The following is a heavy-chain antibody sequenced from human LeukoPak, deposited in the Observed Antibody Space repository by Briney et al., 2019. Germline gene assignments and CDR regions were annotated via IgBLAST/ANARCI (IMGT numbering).Heavy chain of an antibody. V-gene: IGHV1-24*01. Sequence: ASVKVSCKVSGYTLTELSMHWVRQAPGKGLEWMGGFYPEDGETIYAQKFQGRVTMTEDTSTDTAYMELSSLRSEDTAVYYCATEGPTIFSPHSKTYYFDYWGQGTLVTVSS. D-gene: IGHD3-9*01. CDR2: FYPEDGET. J-gene: IGHJ4*02. CDR1: GYTLTELS. CDR3: ATEGPTIFSPHSKTYYFDY.